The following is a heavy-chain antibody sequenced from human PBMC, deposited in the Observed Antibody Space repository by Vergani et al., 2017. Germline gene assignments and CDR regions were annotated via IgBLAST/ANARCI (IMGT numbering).Heavy chain of an antibody. V-gene: IGHV1-46*03. CDR3: TRGWYCDSIAYWAY. CDR2: INPSGGST. Sequence: QVQLLPSGAAVKKPGASVKVSCKASGYTFTSYYMHWVRQAPGQGLEWMGIINPSGGSTSYALNFQGRVNMTRDTSTSTVYMELSSLRSEYTAVYYCTRGWYCDSIAYWAYWGQGTLVTVSS. CDR1: GYTFTSYY. J-gene: IGHJ4*02. D-gene: IGHD3-22*01.